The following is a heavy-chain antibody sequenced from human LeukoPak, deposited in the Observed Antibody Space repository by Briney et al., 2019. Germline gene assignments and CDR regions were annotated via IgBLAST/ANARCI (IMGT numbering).Heavy chain of an antibody. CDR3: ARMVYAIDHFYGMDV. D-gene: IGHD2-8*01. CDR2: INAYNGNT. Sequence: ASVKVSCKASRYTFTSYGISGVRPAPGQGREWMGWINAYNGNTNYAQKLQGRVTMTTDTSTSTAYMELRSLRSDDTAVYYCARMVYAIDHFYGMDVWGQGTTVTVSS. CDR1: RYTFTSYG. V-gene: IGHV1-18*01. J-gene: IGHJ6*02.